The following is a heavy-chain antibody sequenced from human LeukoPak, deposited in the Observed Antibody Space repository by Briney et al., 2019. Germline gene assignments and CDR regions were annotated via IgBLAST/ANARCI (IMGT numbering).Heavy chain of an antibody. Sequence: GASVKVSCKASGYSFTSYGISWVRQAPGQGLEWMGWISAYNGNTKYAQKLQGRVTMTTDTSTSTAYMELRSLRCDDTAVYYCARVAPVVVAATSFDYWDQGTLVTVSS. V-gene: IGHV1-18*01. D-gene: IGHD2-15*01. CDR1: GYSFTSYG. J-gene: IGHJ4*02. CDR2: ISAYNGNT. CDR3: ARVAPVVVAATSFDY.